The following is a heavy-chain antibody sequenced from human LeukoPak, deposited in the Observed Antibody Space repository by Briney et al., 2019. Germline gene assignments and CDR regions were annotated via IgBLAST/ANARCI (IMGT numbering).Heavy chain of an antibody. V-gene: IGHV3-30*18. Sequence: GSLRLSCGASGFTFSSYAMHWVRQAPGKGLEWVAVISYDGSNEYYVDSVKGRFSISRDNSMKTLYLQMNSLRAEDTAVYYCAKDLTPYLYGGSSADYWGQGTLVTVSS. D-gene: IGHD4-23*01. J-gene: IGHJ4*02. CDR3: AKDLTPYLYGGSSADY. CDR1: GFTFSSYA. CDR2: ISYDGSNE.